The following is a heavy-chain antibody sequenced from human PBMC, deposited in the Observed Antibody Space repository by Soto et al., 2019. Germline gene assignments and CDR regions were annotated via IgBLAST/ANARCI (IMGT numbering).Heavy chain of an antibody. V-gene: IGHV4-59*13. CDR3: AKDRNTMIVVVLLAY. Sequence: SETLSLTCAVSGGSMSSFSWSWIRQPPGKGLEFIGSISHSGRSEYNPSLKNRIILSVDVSKNQFSLNLKSMKVADTAVYYCAKDRNTMIVVVLLAYWGQGTLVTVSS. CDR2: ISHSGRS. CDR1: GGSMSSFS. J-gene: IGHJ4*02. D-gene: IGHD3-22*01.